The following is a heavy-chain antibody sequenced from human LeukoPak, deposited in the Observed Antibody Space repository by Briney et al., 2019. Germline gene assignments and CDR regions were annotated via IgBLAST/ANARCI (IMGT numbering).Heavy chain of an antibody. CDR3: AKDNDSSGYYSPLDY. D-gene: IGHD3-22*01. CDR2: ISWNSGSI. J-gene: IGHJ4*02. CDR1: GFTFDDYA. Sequence: GGSLRLSCAASGFTFDDYAMHWVRQAPGKGLEWVSGISWNSGSIGYADSVKGRFTISRDNAKNSLYLQMNSLRAEDTALYYCAKDNDSSGYYSPLDYWGQGTLVTVSS. V-gene: IGHV3-9*01.